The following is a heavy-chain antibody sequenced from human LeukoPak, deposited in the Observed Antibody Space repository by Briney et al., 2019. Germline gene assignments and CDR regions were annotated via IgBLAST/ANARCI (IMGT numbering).Heavy chain of an antibody. CDR2: ISGSGSGK. D-gene: IGHD4-17*01. Sequence: GGSLRLSCAASGFTFSGYVMSWVRQAPGKGLEWVSSISGSGSGKHYADSVKGQFTISRDNSKNTLYLQMNSLRAEDTAVYYCSRDPNGDYVGAFEFQRWGQGTLVTVSS. J-gene: IGHJ1*01. CDR1: GFTFSGYV. V-gene: IGHV3-23*01. CDR3: SRDPNGDYVGAFEFQR.